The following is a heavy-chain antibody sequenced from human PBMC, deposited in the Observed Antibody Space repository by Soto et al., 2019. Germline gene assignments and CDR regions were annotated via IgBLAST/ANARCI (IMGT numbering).Heavy chain of an antibody. CDR3: ARGELSTVTTIRWFDP. D-gene: IGHD4-17*01. J-gene: IGHJ5*02. Sequence: ETLSLTCAVYGGSFSGYYWSWIRQPPGKGLEWIGEINHSGSTNYNPSLKSRVTISVDTSKNQFSLKLSSVTAADTAVYYCARGELSTVTTIRWFDPWGQGTLVTVSS. CDR2: INHSGST. CDR1: GGSFSGYY. V-gene: IGHV4-34*01.